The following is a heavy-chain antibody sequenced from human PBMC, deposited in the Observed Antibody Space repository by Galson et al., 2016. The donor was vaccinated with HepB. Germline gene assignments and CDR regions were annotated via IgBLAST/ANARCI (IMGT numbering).Heavy chain of an antibody. CDR1: GGSITDYY. CDR3: ARENREGDNWYFDL. D-gene: IGHD3-16*01. J-gene: IGHJ2*01. V-gene: IGHV4-59*01. Sequence: SETLSLTCTVSGGSITDYYWGWVRQPPGKGLQWIGSMFYDGRTNYNVSLRSRLTISVDNSNHQFSLNLKSVTAADTAVYYCARENREGDNWYFDLWGRGTLVTVSS. CDR2: MFYDGRT.